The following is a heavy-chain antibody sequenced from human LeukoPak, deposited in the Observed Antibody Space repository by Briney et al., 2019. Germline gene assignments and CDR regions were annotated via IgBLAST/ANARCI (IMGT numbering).Heavy chain of an antibody. Sequence: SETLSLTCTVSGGSISSSSYYWGWIRQPPGKGLEWIGSIYYSGSTYYNPSLKGRVTISVDTSKNQFSLKLSSVTAADTAVYYCASFVGSGSIRVDYWGQGTLVTVSS. J-gene: IGHJ4*02. V-gene: IGHV4-39*07. D-gene: IGHD3-10*01. CDR3: ASFVGSGSIRVDY. CDR2: IYYSGST. CDR1: GGSISSSSYY.